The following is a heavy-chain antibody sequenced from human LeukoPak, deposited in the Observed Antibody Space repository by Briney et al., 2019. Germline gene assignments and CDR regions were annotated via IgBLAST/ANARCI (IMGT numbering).Heavy chain of an antibody. D-gene: IGHD6-13*01. CDR1: GYTLTELS. V-gene: IGHV1-24*01. J-gene: IGHJ6*02. Sequence: ASVKVSCKVSGYTLTELSMHWVRQAPGTGLEWMGGFDPEDGETIYAQKFQGRVTMTEDTSTDAAYMELSSLRSEDTAVYYCATWYRSYYYYYGMDVWGQGTTVTVSS. CDR3: ATWYRSYYYYYGMDV. CDR2: FDPEDGET.